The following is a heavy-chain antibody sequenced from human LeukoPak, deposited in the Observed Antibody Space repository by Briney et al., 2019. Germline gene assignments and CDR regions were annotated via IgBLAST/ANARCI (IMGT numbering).Heavy chain of an antibody. V-gene: IGHV3-33*01. D-gene: IGHD3-10*01. Sequence: PGGSLRLSCAASGFTFSSYGMHWVRQAPGKGLEWVAVIWYDGSNKYYADSVKGRFTISRDNSKNSLYLQMNSLRAEDTAVYYCARPPRGSDAFDIWGQGTMVTVSS. CDR1: GFTFSSYG. CDR3: ARPPRGSDAFDI. CDR2: IWYDGSNK. J-gene: IGHJ3*02.